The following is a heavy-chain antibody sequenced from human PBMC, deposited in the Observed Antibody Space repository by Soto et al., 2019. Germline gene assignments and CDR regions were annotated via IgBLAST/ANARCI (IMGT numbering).Heavy chain of an antibody. D-gene: IGHD3-9*01. Sequence: SETRSLTCTVSGGSISSYYWSWIRQPPGKGLEWIGYIYYSGSTNYNPSLKSRVTISVDTSKNQFSLKLSSVTAADTAVYYCARALRAAKAKYFVSARWFDPWGQGTLVTVSS. V-gene: IGHV4-59*01. J-gene: IGHJ5*02. CDR1: GGSISSYY. CDR2: IYYSGST. CDR3: ARALRAAKAKYFVSARWFDP.